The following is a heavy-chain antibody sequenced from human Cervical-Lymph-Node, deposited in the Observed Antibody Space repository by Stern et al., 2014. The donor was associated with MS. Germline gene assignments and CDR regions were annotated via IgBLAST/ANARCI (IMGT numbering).Heavy chain of an antibody. CDR2: NSQTGSA. CDR1: GGSISTYY. V-gene: IGHV4-59*01. J-gene: IGHJ4*02. CDR3: ARVAYSGYDSRGAFDS. D-gene: IGHD5-12*01. Sequence: VQLEESGPGLVKPSETLSLTCTVSGGSISTYYWTWIRQPPGKGLEWIGYNSQTGSASYNPSLNSRVSISVDTSKRQFSLNLRSVTAADTAVYYCARVAYSGYDSRGAFDSWGQGTLVTVSS.